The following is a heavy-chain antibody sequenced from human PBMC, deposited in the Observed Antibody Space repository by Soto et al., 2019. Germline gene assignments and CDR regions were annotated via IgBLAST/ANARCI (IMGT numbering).Heavy chain of an antibody. CDR2: ISGRGGST. D-gene: IGHD6-6*01. V-gene: IGHV3-23*01. Sequence: GGSLRLSCAASGFTFSSYAMSWVRQAPGKGLEWVSAISGRGGSTYYADSVKGRFTISRDNSKNTLYLQMNSLRAEDTAVYYCAATSSIAAPSYYYYMDVWGKGTTVTVSS. J-gene: IGHJ6*03. CDR3: AATSSIAAPSYYYYMDV. CDR1: GFTFSSYA.